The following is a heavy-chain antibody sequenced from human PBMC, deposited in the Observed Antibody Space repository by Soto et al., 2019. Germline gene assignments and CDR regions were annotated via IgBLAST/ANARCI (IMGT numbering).Heavy chain of an antibody. V-gene: IGHV3-21*01. CDR3: ARDKEQLWLSHYYYGMDV. J-gene: IGHJ6*02. CDR1: GFTFSSYS. D-gene: IGHD5-18*01. Sequence: GGSLRLSCAASGFTFSSYSMNWLRQAPGKGLEWVSSISSSSSYIYYADSVKGRFTISRDNAKNSLYLQMNSLRAEDTAVYYCARDKEQLWLSHYYYGMDVWGQGTTVTVSS. CDR2: ISSSSSYI.